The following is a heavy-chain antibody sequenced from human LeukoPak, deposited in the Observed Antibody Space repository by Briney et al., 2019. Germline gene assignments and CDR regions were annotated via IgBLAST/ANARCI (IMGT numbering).Heavy chain of an antibody. D-gene: IGHD3/OR15-3a*01. J-gene: IGHJ3*02. V-gene: IGHV4-39*01. CDR2: IYYSGST. CDR3: AKGMDSSFDI. Sequence: SETLSLTCTVSGGSISSSSYYWGWIRQPPGKGLEWIGSIYYSGSTYYNPSLKSRVTISVDTSKNQFSLKLSSVTAADTAVYYCAKGMDSSFDIWGQGTMVTVSS. CDR1: GGSISSSSYY.